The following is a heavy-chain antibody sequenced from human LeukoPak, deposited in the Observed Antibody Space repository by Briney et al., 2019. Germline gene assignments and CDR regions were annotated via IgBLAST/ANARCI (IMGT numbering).Heavy chain of an antibody. CDR3: ARRDGRYYYYMDV. Sequence: ASVKVSCKASGYTFTGYYMHWVRQAPGQGLEWMGWMNPNSGNTGYAQKFQGRITITRNTSISTAYMELSSLRSEDTAVYYCARRDGRYYYYMDVWGKGTTVTVSS. CDR1: GYTFTGYY. CDR2: MNPNSGNT. J-gene: IGHJ6*03. V-gene: IGHV1-8*03.